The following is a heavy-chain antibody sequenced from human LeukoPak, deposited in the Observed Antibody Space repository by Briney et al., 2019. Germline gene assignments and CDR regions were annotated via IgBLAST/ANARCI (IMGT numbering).Heavy chain of an antibody. Sequence: PGGSLRLSCAASGFTFDDYGMSWVRQAPGKGLEWVSGINWNGGSTGYADSVKGRFTISRDNAKNSLYLQMNSLRAEDTALYYCAREGGGYSSSWYSVYYYYYMDVWGKGTTVTVSS. D-gene: IGHD6-13*01. V-gene: IGHV3-20*04. CDR1: GFTFDDYG. J-gene: IGHJ6*03. CDR3: AREGGGYSSSWYSVYYYYYMDV. CDR2: INWNGGST.